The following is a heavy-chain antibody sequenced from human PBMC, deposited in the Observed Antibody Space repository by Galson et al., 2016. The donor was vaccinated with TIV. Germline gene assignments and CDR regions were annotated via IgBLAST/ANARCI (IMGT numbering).Heavy chain of an antibody. CDR3: ARWSSSSYNDLISFAFDI. J-gene: IGHJ3*02. Sequence: SVKVSCKASGGTFSNYAISWVRQAPGQGLEWMGRIIPIFGTANYAQKFQGRVTVTADESTNTAYMDLSSLRSEDTAVYYCARWSSSSYNDLISFAFDIWGQGTTVTVSS. CDR2: IIPIFGTA. D-gene: IGHD3-22*01. CDR1: GGTFSNYA. V-gene: IGHV1-69*13.